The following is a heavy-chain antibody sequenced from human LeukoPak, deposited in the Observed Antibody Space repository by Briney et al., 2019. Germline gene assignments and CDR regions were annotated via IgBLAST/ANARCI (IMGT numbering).Heavy chain of an antibody. J-gene: IGHJ4*02. CDR2: IRYDGSNK. CDR3: ARGPYVVVVPAAMFGY. V-gene: IGHV3-30*02. D-gene: IGHD2-2*01. Sequence: PGGSLRLSCAASGFTFSSYGMHWVRQAPGKGLEWVAFIRYDGSNKYYADSVKGRFTISRDNSKNTLYLQMNSLRAEDTAVYYCARGPYVVVVPAAMFGYWGQGTLVTVSS. CDR1: GFTFSSYG.